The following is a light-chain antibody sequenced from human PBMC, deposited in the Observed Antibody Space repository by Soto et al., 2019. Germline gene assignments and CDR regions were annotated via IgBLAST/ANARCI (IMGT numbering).Light chain of an antibody. CDR1: QGIRTD. J-gene: IGKJ1*01. Sequence: AVQLTQSPSSLSASVGDRGTITCRASQGIRTDLGWYQQKPGKAPKVLIFGASTLQSGVPSRFSGSGSGTDFILTISSLQPEDFATYYCLQDYSYPRTFGQGTKVDIK. CDR2: GAS. CDR3: LQDYSYPRT. V-gene: IGKV1-6*01.